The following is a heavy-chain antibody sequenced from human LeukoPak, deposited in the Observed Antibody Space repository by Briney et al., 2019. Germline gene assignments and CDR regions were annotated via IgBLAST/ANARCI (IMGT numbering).Heavy chain of an antibody. CDR3: AREKSYDSSGHGAFDI. CDR2: IYYSGST. Sequence: SETLSLTCTVSGGSISSGDYYWSWIRQPPGKGLEWIGYIYYSGSTYYNPSLKSRVTISVDTSKNQFSLKLSSVTAADTAVYYCAREKSYDSSGHGAFDIWGQGTMVTVSS. J-gene: IGHJ3*02. V-gene: IGHV4-30-4*08. CDR1: GGSISSGDYY. D-gene: IGHD3-22*01.